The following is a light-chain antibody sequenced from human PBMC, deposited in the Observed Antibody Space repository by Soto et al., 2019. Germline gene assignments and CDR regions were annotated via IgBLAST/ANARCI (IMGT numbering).Light chain of an antibody. Sequence: EIVLTQSPATLSLSPGARATLSCRASQRLGYYLAWYQQKPGQAPRLLIFDLSKRSTGIPARFSGSGSGTDFTLTISSLDPEDFALYYCQQRTGWPPSITFGQGTRRESK. CDR1: QRLGYY. V-gene: IGKV3-11*01. CDR2: DLS. CDR3: QQRTGWPPSIT. J-gene: IGKJ5*01.